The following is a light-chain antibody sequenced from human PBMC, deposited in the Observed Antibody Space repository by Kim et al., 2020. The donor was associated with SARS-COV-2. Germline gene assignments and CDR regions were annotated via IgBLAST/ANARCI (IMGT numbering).Light chain of an antibody. J-gene: IGLJ2*01. CDR3: QSYDSSNPVV. CDR2: EDN. V-gene: IGLV6-57*03. CDR1: SGSIASTY. Sequence: KTVTIACTRSSGSIASTYAQWYPLRPGSAATTVIYEDNQRPSGVPDRFSGSIDSSSNSASLTISGLKTEDEADYYCQSYDSSNPVVFGGGTKLTVL.